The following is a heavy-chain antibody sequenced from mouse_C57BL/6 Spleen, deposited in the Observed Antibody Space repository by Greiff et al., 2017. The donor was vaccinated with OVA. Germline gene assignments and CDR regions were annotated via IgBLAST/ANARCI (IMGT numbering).Heavy chain of an antibody. CDR3: ARGITTVQGFDY. Sequence: QVQLQQPGAELVMPGASVKLSCKASGYTFTSYWMHWVKQRPGQGLEWIGEIDPSDSYTNYNQKFKGKSTLTVDKSSSTAYMQLSSLTSEDSAVYYCARGITTVQGFDYWGQGTTLTVSS. CDR1: GYTFTSYW. D-gene: IGHD1-1*01. CDR2: IDPSDSYT. V-gene: IGHV1-69*01. J-gene: IGHJ2*01.